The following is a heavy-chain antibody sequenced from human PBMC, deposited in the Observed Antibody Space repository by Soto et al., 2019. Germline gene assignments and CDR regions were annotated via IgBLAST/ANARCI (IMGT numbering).Heavy chain of an antibody. V-gene: IGHV3-15*07. CDR2: IKSKTDGGTT. D-gene: IGHD3-10*01. Sequence: EVQLVESGGGLVKPGGSLRLSCAASGFTFSNAWMNWVRQAPGKGLEWVGRIKSKTDGGTTDYAAPVKGRFTISRDDSKNTLDLQMNSLKTEDTAVYYCTTHGGSGRYATTLYGMDVWGQGTTVTVSS. CDR3: TTHGGSGRYATTLYGMDV. J-gene: IGHJ6*02. CDR1: GFTFSNAW.